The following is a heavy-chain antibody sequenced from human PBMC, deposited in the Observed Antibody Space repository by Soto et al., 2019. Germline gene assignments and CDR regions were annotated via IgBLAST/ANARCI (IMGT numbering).Heavy chain of an antibody. CDR1: GFTFSSYG. V-gene: IGHV3-30*18. CDR3: AKAGWTTVVTQSDY. Sequence: QVQLVESGGGVVQPGRSLRLSCAASGFTFSSYGMHWVRQAPGKGLEWVAVISYDGSNKYYAESVKGRFTISRDNSKNTLYLQMNSLRAEDTAVYYCAKAGWTTVVTQSDYWGQGTLVTVSS. D-gene: IGHD4-17*01. J-gene: IGHJ4*02. CDR2: ISYDGSNK.